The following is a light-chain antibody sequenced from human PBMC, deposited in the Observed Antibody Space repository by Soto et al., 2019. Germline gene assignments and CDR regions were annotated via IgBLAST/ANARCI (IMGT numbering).Light chain of an antibody. CDR1: QSVSNN. CDR3: XXXXXXXXWT. CDR2: DAS. Sequence: ILMTQSPATLSVSPGERATLSCRASQSVSNNLAWYQQKPGQAPRLLIYDASTRATGIPARFSGSGSGTEFTLTISGXXSXXXXXXXXXXXXXXXXWTFGQGTKVEIK. J-gene: IGKJ1*01. V-gene: IGKV3-15*01.